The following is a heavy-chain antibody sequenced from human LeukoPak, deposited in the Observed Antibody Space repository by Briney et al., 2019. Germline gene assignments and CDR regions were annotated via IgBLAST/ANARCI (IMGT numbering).Heavy chain of an antibody. CDR2: ISYDGSNK. D-gene: IGHD2-15*01. CDR3: AKSGGRSGKALGY. CDR1: GFSFSSYG. J-gene: IGHJ4*02. Sequence: GGSLRLSCAASGFSFSSYGMHWVGQAPGKGLEWVAVISYDGSNKYYTDSVKGRFTISRDNSKNTLYLQMNSLRAEDTAVYYCAKSGGRSGKALGYWGQGTLVTVSS. V-gene: IGHV3-30*18.